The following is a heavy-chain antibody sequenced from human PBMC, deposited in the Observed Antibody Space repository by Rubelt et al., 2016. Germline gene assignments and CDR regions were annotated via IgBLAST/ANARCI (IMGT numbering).Heavy chain of an antibody. CDR3: ARSRGNSVWETAFDI. CDR2: IYHSGIS. V-gene: IGHV4-30-2*02. CDR1: GGSISSGGYS. J-gene: IGHJ3*02. Sequence: QLQLQESGSGLVKPSQTLSLTCAVSGGSISSGGYSWSWIRQPPGKGLEWIGYIYHSGISTSNPSLMSRVTVSLDRSRNQFSLGLNSVTPADTALYYCARSRGNSVWETAFDIWGRGTMVTVSS. D-gene: IGHD1-26*01.